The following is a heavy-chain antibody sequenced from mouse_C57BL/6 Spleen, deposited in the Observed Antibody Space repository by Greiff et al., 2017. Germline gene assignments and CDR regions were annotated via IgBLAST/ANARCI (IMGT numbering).Heavy chain of an antibody. CDR2: ISSGSSTI. J-gene: IGHJ2*01. CDR3: ARRANWDEWGFDY. Sequence: EVMLVESGGGLVKPGGSLKLSCAASGFTFSDHGMHWVRQAPEKGLEWVAYISSGSSTIYYADTVKGRFTISRDNAKNTLFLQMTSLRSEDTAMYYCARRANWDEWGFDYWGQGTTLTVSS. V-gene: IGHV5-17*01. CDR1: GFTFSDHG. D-gene: IGHD4-1*01.